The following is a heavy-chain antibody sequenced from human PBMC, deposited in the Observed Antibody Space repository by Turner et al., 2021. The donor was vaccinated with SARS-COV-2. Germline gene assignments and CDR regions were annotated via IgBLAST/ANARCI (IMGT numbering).Heavy chain of an antibody. CDR2: INHSGST. D-gene: IGHD5-18*01. CDR3: ARGGGYSYGALDY. V-gene: IGHV4-34*01. Sequence: QLQLQQWGAGLLKPSETLSLTCAVYGGSFSGYYWSWIRQPPGKGLEWIGEINHSGSTNNNPSLKSRVTISVDTSKNQFSLKLSAVTAADTAVYYCARGGGYSYGALDYWGQGTLVTVSS. J-gene: IGHJ4*02. CDR1: GGSFSGYY.